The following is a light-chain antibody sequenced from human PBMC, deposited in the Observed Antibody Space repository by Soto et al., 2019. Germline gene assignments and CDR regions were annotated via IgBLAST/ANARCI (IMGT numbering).Light chain of an antibody. J-gene: IGKJ1*01. CDR2: GTS. V-gene: IGKV3-20*01. CDR3: QQYGSSSWT. CDR1: QSVSSSY. Sequence: EIVLTQSPGTLSLSPGERATLSCRASQSVSSSYLAWYQQKTGQAPRLLIYGTSSSATAIPDRFSGSVSGTDFTFTIIRLEPEDFAVYYCQQYGSSSWTFGQGTKVDIK.